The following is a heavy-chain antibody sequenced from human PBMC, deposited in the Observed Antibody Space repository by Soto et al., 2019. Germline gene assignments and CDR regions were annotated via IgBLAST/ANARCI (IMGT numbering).Heavy chain of an antibody. CDR2: TYYRSRWFN. CDR3: ARHWDYDILNGSVRTQGFDP. V-gene: IGHV6-1*01. D-gene: IGHD3-9*01. CDR1: GDSVSSNSAT. Sequence: PSQTLSLTCAISGDSVSSNSATWDWIRQSPSRGLEWLGRTYYRSRWFNDYAGSVKGRITINPDTSNNQFSLQLTSLSPDDTAMYYCARHWDYDILNGSVRTQGFDPWGQGTLVTVSS. J-gene: IGHJ5*02.